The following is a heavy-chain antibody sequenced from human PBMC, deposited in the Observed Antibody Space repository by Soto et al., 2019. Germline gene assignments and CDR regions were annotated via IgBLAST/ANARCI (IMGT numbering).Heavy chain of an antibody. CDR1: GGSISSGGYF. D-gene: IGHD5-12*01. V-gene: IGHV4-31*03. CDR3: ARHRRDGYNRRGYFDY. CDR2: IYYSGST. J-gene: IGHJ4*02. Sequence: PSETLSLTCTVSGGSISSGGYFWSWIRQHPGKGLEWIGFIYYSGSTYYNPSLKSRVTISVDTSKNQFSLKLSSVTAADTAVYYCARHRRDGYNRRGYFDYWGQGTLVTVSS.